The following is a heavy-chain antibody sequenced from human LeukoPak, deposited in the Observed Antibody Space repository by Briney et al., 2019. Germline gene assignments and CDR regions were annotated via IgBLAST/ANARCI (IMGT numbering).Heavy chain of an antibody. Sequence: PSETLSLTCALYGGSFNDYYWSWIRQPPGKGLEWIGEINHSGSTNYNPSLKSRVTISVDTSKNQFSLKLSSVTAADTAVYYCARESRDYGGEFDYWGQGTLVTVSS. CDR2: INHSGST. CDR3: ARESRDYGGEFDY. J-gene: IGHJ4*02. D-gene: IGHD4-23*01. CDR1: GGSFNDYY. V-gene: IGHV4-34*01.